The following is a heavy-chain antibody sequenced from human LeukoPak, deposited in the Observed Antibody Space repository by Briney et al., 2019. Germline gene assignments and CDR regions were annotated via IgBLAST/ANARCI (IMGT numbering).Heavy chain of an antibody. CDR3: ARASVVVDY. CDR2: IYYSGSA. Sequence: SETLSLTCTVSGGSISSYYWSWIRQPPGKGLEWIGYIYYSGSANYNPSLKSRVTISVDTSKNQFSLKLTSVTAADTAVYYCARASVVVDYWGQGTLVTVSS. D-gene: IGHD2-21*01. CDR1: GGSISSYY. J-gene: IGHJ4*02. V-gene: IGHV4-59*01.